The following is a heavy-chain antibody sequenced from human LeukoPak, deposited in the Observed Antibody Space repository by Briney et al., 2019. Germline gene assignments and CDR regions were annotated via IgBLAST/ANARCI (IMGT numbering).Heavy chain of an antibody. CDR2: ISSSGSTI. CDR3: TRDLGGTSWGEWNY. V-gene: IGHV3-11*04. Sequence: GGSLRLSCAASGFTFSDYYMSWIRQASGKGLEWVSYISSSGSTIYYADSVKGRFTISRDNAKNTLYLQMSSLRAEDTAVYYCTRDLGGTSWGEWNYWGQGTLVTVSS. J-gene: IGHJ4*02. D-gene: IGHD3-16*01. CDR1: GFTFSDYY.